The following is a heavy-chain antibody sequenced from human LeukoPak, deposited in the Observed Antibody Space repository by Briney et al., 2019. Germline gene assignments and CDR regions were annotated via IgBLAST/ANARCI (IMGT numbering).Heavy chain of an antibody. V-gene: IGHV1-18*01. D-gene: IGHD1-26*01. CDR2: INGYNGNT. Sequence: ASVKVSCKASGYTLSSYHMSWVRRAPGQGLEWMGWINGYNGNTKYAQKIQGRVTMTTDSSTNTAYMDLRRLRSDDTAVYCCARNDGTYGLPFEIWGQGTMVTVSS. J-gene: IGHJ3*02. CDR1: GYTLSSYH. CDR3: ARNDGTYGLPFEI.